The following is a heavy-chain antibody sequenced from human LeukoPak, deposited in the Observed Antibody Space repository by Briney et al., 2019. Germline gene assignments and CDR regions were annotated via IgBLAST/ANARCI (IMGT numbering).Heavy chain of an antibody. V-gene: IGHV4-34*01. CDR3: ASRRTTGYSTNWFDP. J-gene: IGHJ5*02. CDR2: INHSGST. D-gene: IGHD6-13*01. CDR1: GGSFSGYY. Sequence: PSETLSLTCAAYGGSFSGYYWSWIRQPPGKGLEWIGEINHSGSTNYNPSLKSRVTISVDTSKNQFSLKLSSVTAADTAVYYCASRRTTGYSTNWFDPWGQGTLVTVSS.